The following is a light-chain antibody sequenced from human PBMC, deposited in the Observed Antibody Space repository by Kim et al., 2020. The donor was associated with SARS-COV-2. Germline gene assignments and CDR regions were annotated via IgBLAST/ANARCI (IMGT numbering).Light chain of an antibody. Sequence: KTVTNSCTRSSGSIASSYVQWFQQRPGDSPTTVIYENNLRPSGVPDRFSGSIDRSSNSASLTISGRKTEDEADYYCQSFEGSNQGVFGGGTQLTVL. CDR1: SGSIASSY. CDR3: QSFEGSNQGV. J-gene: IGLJ3*02. V-gene: IGLV6-57*01. CDR2: ENN.